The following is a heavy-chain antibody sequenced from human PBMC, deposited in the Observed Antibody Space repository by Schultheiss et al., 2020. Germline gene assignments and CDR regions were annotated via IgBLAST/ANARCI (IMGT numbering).Heavy chain of an antibody. CDR3: AKDMWIQLWTRTDYYYYGMDV. V-gene: IGHV3-7*03. CDR2: IKQDGSEK. D-gene: IGHD5-18*01. J-gene: IGHJ6*02. Sequence: GESLKISCAASGFTFSSYGMHWVRQAPGKGLEWVANIKQDGSEKYYVDSVKGRFTISRDNSKNTLYLQMNSLRAEDTAVYYCAKDMWIQLWTRTDYYYYGMDVWGQGTTVTVSS. CDR1: GFTFSSYG.